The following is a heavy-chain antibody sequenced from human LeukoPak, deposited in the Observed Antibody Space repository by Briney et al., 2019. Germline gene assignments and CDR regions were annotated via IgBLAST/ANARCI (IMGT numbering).Heavy chain of an antibody. D-gene: IGHD2-15*01. Sequence: GGSLRLSCAASGFTFSSYGMHWVRQAPGKGLEWVAVISYDGSNKYYADSVKGRFTISRDNAKNSLYLQMNSLRAEDTAVYYCARGSECSGGSCYPVGYYYYYGMDVWGKGTTVTVSS. CDR3: ARGSECSGGSCYPVGYYYYYGMDV. J-gene: IGHJ6*04. V-gene: IGHV3-30*03. CDR2: ISYDGSNK. CDR1: GFTFSSYG.